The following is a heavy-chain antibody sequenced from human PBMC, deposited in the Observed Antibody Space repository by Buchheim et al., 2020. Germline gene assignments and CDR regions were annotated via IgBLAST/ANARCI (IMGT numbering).Heavy chain of an antibody. V-gene: IGHV3-30*18. CDR1: GFTFSSYG. CDR2: ISYDGSNK. D-gene: IGHD6-19*01. CDR3: AKRDSSGWYGLVFDY. J-gene: IGHJ4*02. Sequence: QVQLVESGGGVVQPGRSLRLSCAASGFTFSSYGMHWVRQAPGKGLEWVAVISYDGSNKYYGDSVKGRITILRDNSKNTLYLQMNSLIAEDTAVYYCAKRDSSGWYGLVFDYWGQGTL.